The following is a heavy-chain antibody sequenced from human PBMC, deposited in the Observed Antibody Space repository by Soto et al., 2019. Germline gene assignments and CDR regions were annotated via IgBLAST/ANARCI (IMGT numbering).Heavy chain of an antibody. CDR3: AAIKTPWYCGGDCYPEEYFQH. D-gene: IGHD2-21*02. Sequence: SVKVSCKASGFTFTSSAMQWVRQARGQRLEWIGWIVVGSGNTNYAQKFQERVTITRDMSTSTAYMELSSLRSEDTAVYYCAAIKTPWYCGGDCYPEEYFQHWGQGTLVTVSS. CDR1: GFTFTSSA. V-gene: IGHV1-58*02. J-gene: IGHJ1*01. CDR2: IVVGSGNT.